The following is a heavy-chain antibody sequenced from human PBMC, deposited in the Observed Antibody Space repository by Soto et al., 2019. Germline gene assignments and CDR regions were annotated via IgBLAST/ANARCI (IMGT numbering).Heavy chain of an antibody. CDR3: AHVEGYCTSTTCYGSDYGMDV. D-gene: IGHD2-2*01. CDR2: IFWNDDK. J-gene: IGHJ6*02. CDR1: GFSLSPSGVG. V-gene: IGHV2-5*01. Sequence: QITLKESGPTLVKPTQTLTLTCTFSGFSLSPSGVGVGWIRQPPGKALEWLALIFWNDDKRYSPSLKSRHTITWDPSKKQVVLTITNMDPVDTATYYCAHVEGYCTSTTCYGSDYGMDVWGQGTTVTVS.